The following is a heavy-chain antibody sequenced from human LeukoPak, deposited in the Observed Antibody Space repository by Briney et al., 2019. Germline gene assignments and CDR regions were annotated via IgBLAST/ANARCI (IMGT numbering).Heavy chain of an antibody. CDR3: ARDNSVEDTAWWFDP. Sequence: GASVKVSCKASGYTFTSYYMHWVRQAPGQGLEWMGIINPSGGSTSYAQKFQGRVTMTRDMSTRTDYMELSSLRSEDTAVYYCARDNSVEDTAWWFDPWGRGTLVTVSS. V-gene: IGHV1-46*01. D-gene: IGHD4-23*01. J-gene: IGHJ5*02. CDR2: INPSGGST. CDR1: GYTFTSYY.